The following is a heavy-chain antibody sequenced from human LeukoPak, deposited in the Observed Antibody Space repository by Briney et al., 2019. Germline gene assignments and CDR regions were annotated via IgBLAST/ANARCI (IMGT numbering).Heavy chain of an antibody. CDR1: GGSISSGGYS. D-gene: IGHD3/OR15-3a*01. Sequence: SQTLSLTCAVSGGSISSGGYSWSWIRQPPGKGLGWIGYIYHSGSTYYNPSLKSRVTISVDRSKNQFSLKLSSVTAADTAVYYCAKGYEFVFDYWGQGTLVTVSS. CDR3: AKGYEFVFDY. CDR2: IYHSGST. V-gene: IGHV4-30-2*01. J-gene: IGHJ4*02.